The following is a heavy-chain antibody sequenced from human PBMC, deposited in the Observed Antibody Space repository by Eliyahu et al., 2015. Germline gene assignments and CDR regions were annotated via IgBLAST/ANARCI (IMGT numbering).Heavy chain of an antibody. CDR3: ASSDGVVVVAAMSLAFDI. D-gene: IGHD2-15*01. CDR1: GXSIXXSSYY. CDR2: IYYSGST. Sequence: QLQLQESGPGLVKPSETLSLTCTXXGXSIXXSSYYWGWIRQPPGKGLEWIGSIYYSGSTYYNPSLKSRVTISVDTSKNQFSLKLSSVTAADTTVYYCASSDGVVVVAAMSLAFDIWGQGTMVTVSS. J-gene: IGHJ3*02. V-gene: IGHV4-39*01.